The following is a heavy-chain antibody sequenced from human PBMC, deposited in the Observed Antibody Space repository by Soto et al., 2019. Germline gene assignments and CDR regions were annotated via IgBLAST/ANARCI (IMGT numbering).Heavy chain of an antibody. Sequence: ASVKGSCKASGYTFTSYDINWVRQATGQGLEWMGWMNPNSGNTGYAQKFQGRVTMTRNTSISTAYMELSSLRSEDTAVYYCAREVYSSSWYYYYYGMDVWGQGTTVTVSS. CDR3: AREVYSSSWYYYYYGMDV. V-gene: IGHV1-8*01. J-gene: IGHJ6*02. D-gene: IGHD6-13*01. CDR1: GYTFTSYD. CDR2: MNPNSGNT.